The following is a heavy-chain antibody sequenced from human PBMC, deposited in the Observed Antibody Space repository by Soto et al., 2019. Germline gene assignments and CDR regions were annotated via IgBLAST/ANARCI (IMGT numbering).Heavy chain of an antibody. CDR1: GGTFSTSA. V-gene: IGHV1-69*12. CDR3: ARDKDRQQLGGNYYYILDV. Sequence: QVQLMQSGAEVKKPGSSVKVSCKSSGGTFSTSAISWVLLAPGEGLEWVGGIMPIFATPDYAQKFQGRVTMSADESTSTAYLELTSLTTDDTAVYYCARDKDRQQLGGNYYYILDVWGQGTAITVSS. D-gene: IGHD3-3*02. J-gene: IGHJ6*02. CDR2: IMPIFATP.